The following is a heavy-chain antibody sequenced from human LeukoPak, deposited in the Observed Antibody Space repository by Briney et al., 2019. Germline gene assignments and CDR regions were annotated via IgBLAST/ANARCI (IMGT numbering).Heavy chain of an antibody. J-gene: IGHJ3*02. CDR2: IRYDGSNK. D-gene: IGHD3-22*01. Sequence: PGGSLRLSCAASGFIFSHYGMPWVRQAPGKGLEWVAFIRYDGSNKYYADSVKGRFTISRDNSKNTLYLQMNSLRAEDTAVYYCARALYRGYYYDSSGYHNAFDIWGQGTMVTVSS. CDR1: GFIFSHYG. V-gene: IGHV3-30*02. CDR3: ARALYRGYYYDSSGYHNAFDI.